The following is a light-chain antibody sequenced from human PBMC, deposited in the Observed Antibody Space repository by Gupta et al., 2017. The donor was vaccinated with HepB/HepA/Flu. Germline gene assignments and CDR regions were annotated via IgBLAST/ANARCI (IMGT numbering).Light chain of an antibody. V-gene: IGLV2-14*03. CDR1: TSDIGGYNY. CDR3: SSYTNTNTWL. J-gene: IGLJ3*02. Sequence: SALPQPASVSGSPGQSITISCAGTTSDIGGYNYVAWYQHHPAKAPKLIIYDVTNRPSGVSNRFSGSKSGNTASLTISGLQAEDESYYYCSSYTNTNTWLFGGGTRLTVL. CDR2: DVT.